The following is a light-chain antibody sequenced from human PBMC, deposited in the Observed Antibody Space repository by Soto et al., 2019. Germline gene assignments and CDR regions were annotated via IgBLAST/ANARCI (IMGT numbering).Light chain of an antibody. J-gene: IGKJ1*01. V-gene: IGKV3-20*01. CDR1: QSISSSN. CDR2: GAS. CDR3: QHYADSVWT. Sequence: EIVLTQSPGTLSLSPGERATLCCRASQSISSSNLDWYQQKPGQAPRLLIYGASSRATGIPARFSASGSGTDFTLTISRLEAEDFAVYYCQHYADSVWTFGQGTKVEIK.